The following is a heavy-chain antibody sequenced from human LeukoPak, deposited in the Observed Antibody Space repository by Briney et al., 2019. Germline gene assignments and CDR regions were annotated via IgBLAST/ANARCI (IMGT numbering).Heavy chain of an antibody. D-gene: IGHD3-3*01. Sequence: GGSLRLSCAASGFTFDDYAMHWVRQAPGKGLEWVSGISWNSGSIGYADSVKGRFTISRDNAKNSLYLQINSLRAEDMALYYCAKDSLRFLEWLGGYFDYWGQGTLVTVSS. CDR2: ISWNSGSI. CDR3: AKDSLRFLEWLGGYFDY. V-gene: IGHV3-9*03. J-gene: IGHJ4*02. CDR1: GFTFDDYA.